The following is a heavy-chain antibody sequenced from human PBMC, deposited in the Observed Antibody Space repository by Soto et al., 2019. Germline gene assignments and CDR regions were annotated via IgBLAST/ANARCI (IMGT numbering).Heavy chain of an antibody. CDR2: ISYDGSNK. D-gene: IGHD3-10*01. Sequence: QVQLVESGGGVVQPGRSLRLSCAASGFTFSSYAMHRVRQAPGKGLEWVAVISYDGSNKYYADSVKGRFTISRDNSKNTLYLQMNSLRAEDTAVYYCARDTHVLLWFGEFDYWGQGTLVTVSS. CDR3: ARDTHVLLWFGEFDY. V-gene: IGHV3-30-3*01. CDR1: GFTFSSYA. J-gene: IGHJ4*02.